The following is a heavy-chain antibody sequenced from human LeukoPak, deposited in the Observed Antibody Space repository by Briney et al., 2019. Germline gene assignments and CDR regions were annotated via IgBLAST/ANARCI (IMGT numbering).Heavy chain of an antibody. D-gene: IGHD3-9*01. CDR1: GYTFTSYG. CDR2: ISAYNGNT. CDR3: ARVEGGYDILTGYYEY. V-gene: IGHV1-18*01. J-gene: IGHJ4*02. Sequence: ASVKVSCKASGYTFTSYGISWVRQAPGQGLEWMGWISAYNGNTNYAQKLQGRVTMTTDTSTSTAYMELRSLRSDDTAVYYCARVEGGYDILTGYYEYWGQGTLVTVSS.